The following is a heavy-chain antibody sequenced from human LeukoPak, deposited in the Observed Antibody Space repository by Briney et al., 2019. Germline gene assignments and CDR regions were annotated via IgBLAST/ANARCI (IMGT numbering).Heavy chain of an antibody. D-gene: IGHD6-6*01. V-gene: IGHV3-30*18. CDR2: ISYDGSNK. CDR3: AKDQYISSDGMDV. Sequence: GRSLRLSCAASGFTFSSYGMHWVRQAPGKGLEWVAVISYDGSNKYYADSVKGRFTISRDNSKNTLYLQMNSLRAEDTAVYYCAKDQYISSDGMDVWAKGPRSPSP. J-gene: IGHJ6*02. CDR1: GFTFSSYG.